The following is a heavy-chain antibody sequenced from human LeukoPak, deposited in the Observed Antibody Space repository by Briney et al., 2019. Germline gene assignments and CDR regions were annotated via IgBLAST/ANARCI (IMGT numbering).Heavy chain of an antibody. CDR3: AKAGSYSYGYFDY. J-gene: IGHJ4*02. Sequence: GGSLRLSCAASGFTFSSYAMSWVRQAPGRGLEWVSAISGSGGSTYYADSVKGRFTISRDNSKNTLYLQMNSLRAEDTAVYYCAKAGSYSYGYFDYWGQGTLVTVSS. D-gene: IGHD5-18*01. V-gene: IGHV3-23*01. CDR1: GFTFSSYA. CDR2: ISGSGGST.